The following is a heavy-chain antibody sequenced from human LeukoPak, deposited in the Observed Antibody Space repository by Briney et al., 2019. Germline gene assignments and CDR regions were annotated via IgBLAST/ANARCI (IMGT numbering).Heavy chain of an antibody. Sequence: GESLRLSCAASGFTFSTYSMNWVRQAPGKGLEWVSAISGSGGSTYYADSVKGRFTISRDNSKNTLYLQMNSLRAEDTAVYYCAKDRGLIAAAFDYWGQGTLVTVSS. CDR2: ISGSGGST. CDR3: AKDRGLIAAAFDY. CDR1: GFTFSTYS. V-gene: IGHV3-23*01. J-gene: IGHJ4*02. D-gene: IGHD6-13*01.